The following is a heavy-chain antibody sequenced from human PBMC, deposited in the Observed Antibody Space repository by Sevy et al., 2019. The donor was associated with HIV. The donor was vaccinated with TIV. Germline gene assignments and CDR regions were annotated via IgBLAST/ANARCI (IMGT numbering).Heavy chain of an antibody. CDR3: ARDSSSTVWFNWFDL. J-gene: IGHJ5*02. CDR2: IYYLGTT. V-gene: IGHV4-39*01. D-gene: IGHD2-2*01. Sequence: SETLSLTCTVSGDSITSSSYYWAWIRQPPGKGLEWIGRIYYLGTTYYNPSLKSRVTISLDTSKNLFSLELRSVTAADAAVYFCARDSSSTVWFNWFDLWGQGTLVTVSS. CDR1: GDSITSSSYY.